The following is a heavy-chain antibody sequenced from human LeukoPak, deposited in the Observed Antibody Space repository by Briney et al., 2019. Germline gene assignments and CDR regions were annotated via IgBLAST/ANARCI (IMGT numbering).Heavy chain of an antibody. CDR2: ISGSASSI. D-gene: IGHD1-26*01. Sequence: PGGSLRLSCAASGFKFSSFAMNWVRQAPGKGLEWVSSISGSASSIYYADSVKGRFTVSRDSSKDTLYLQMNSLRAEDTAVYYCAKGDFVGVTTCIDYWGQGTLVTVSS. V-gene: IGHV3-23*01. J-gene: IGHJ4*02. CDR3: AKGDFVGVTTCIDY. CDR1: GFKFSSFA.